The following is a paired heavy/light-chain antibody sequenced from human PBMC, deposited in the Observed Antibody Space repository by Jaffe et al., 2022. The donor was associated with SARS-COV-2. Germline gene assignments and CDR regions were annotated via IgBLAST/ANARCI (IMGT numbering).Light chain of an antibody. J-gene: IGKJ1*01. CDR1: QNIGRW. CDR2: KAS. CDR3: QHYYYSSPG. V-gene: IGKV1-5*03. Sequence: DIQMTQSPSTLSASVGDRVTITCRASQNIGRWLAWYQQRPGKAPKLLIHKASVLQSGVPSRFSGSGSGTEFTLTIGRLQPDDFATYYCQHYYYSSPGFGQGTKVEV.
Heavy chain of an antibody. D-gene: IGHD3-22*01. Sequence: EAQLVQSGGGPVQPGGSLRLSCEASGFIFSDYYMDWVRQAPGKGLEWVGRIRVKALSFATEYAASVKGRFIISRDDSQNSVYLQMNSLKTEDTAVYYCAKVVGHYPDSSNYWHGPFDVWGQGTMVTVSS. CDR2: IRVKALSFAT. V-gene: IGHV3-72*01. CDR1: GFIFSDYY. J-gene: IGHJ3*01. CDR3: AKVVGHYPDSSNYWHGPFDV.